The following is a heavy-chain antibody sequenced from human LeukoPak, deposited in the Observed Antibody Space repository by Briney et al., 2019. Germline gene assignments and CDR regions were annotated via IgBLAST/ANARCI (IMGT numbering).Heavy chain of an antibody. J-gene: IGHJ4*02. D-gene: IGHD4-17*01. CDR1: GFTVSSNY. CDR2: IYSGGST. Sequence: GGSLRLSCAASGFTVSSNYMSWVRQAPGKGLEWVSVIYSGGSTYCADSVKGRFTISRDNSKNTLYLQMNSLRAEDTAVYYCARSPPGIEVTNFDYWGQGTLVTVSS. V-gene: IGHV3-66*02. CDR3: ARSPPGIEVTNFDY.